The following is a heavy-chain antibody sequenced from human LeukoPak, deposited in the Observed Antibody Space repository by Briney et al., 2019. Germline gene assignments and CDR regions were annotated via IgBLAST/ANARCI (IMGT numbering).Heavy chain of an antibody. V-gene: IGHV5-51*01. Sequence: GESLKISCKGSGYSFTSYLICCVRQMAGKGLEWMGIIYPGDSDTSYSPSFQGQVTISADKSISTAYLQWSSLKASDTAMYYCARGGRPLTRDLDPWGQGTLVTVSS. CDR3: ARGGRPLTRDLDP. CDR1: GYSFTSYL. D-gene: IGHD4-11*01. CDR2: IYPGDSDT. J-gene: IGHJ5*02.